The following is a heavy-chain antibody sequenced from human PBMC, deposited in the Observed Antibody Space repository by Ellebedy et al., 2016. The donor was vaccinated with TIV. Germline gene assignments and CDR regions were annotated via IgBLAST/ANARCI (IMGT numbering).Heavy chain of an antibody. V-gene: IGHV4-30-4*01. J-gene: IGHJ4*02. CDR3: ARDSIVAAGTYIDY. CDR2: IYYNGNT. Sequence: MPSETLSLTCTVSGGSISSGDSYWNWIRQSPGKGLEWIGYIYYNGNTYYNPSLKIRATMSVDTSKNQFSLKLSSVTAADTAVYYCARDSIVAAGTYIDYWGQGTLVTVSS. D-gene: IGHD6-13*01. CDR1: GGSISSGDSY.